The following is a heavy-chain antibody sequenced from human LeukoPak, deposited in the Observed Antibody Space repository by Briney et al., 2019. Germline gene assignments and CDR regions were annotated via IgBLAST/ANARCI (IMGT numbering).Heavy chain of an antibody. Sequence: PSETLSLTCAVSGGSISTNNWWTWVRQPPGKGLEWIGEIHHSGSTDYNPSLKSRVTISPDKSKNQFSLALTSVTAADTAVYFCARAPLSGTYYTDAFDIWGQGTMVTVSS. CDR3: ARAPLSGTYYTDAFDI. CDR1: GGSISTNNW. V-gene: IGHV4-4*02. J-gene: IGHJ3*02. CDR2: IHHSGST. D-gene: IGHD1-26*01.